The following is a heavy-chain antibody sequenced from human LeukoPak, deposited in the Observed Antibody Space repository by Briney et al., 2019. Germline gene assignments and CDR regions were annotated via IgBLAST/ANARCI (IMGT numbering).Heavy chain of an antibody. CDR1: GGSISSSSYC. CDR2: IYYSGSN. J-gene: IGHJ4*02. CDR3: ASRYCSSTSCYYFDY. D-gene: IGHD2-2*01. Sequence: SETLSLTCTVSGGSISSSSYCWGWIRQPPGKGLEWIGSIYYSGSNYYNPSLKSRVTISVDTSKNQFSLKLSSVTAADTAVYYCASRYCSSTSCYYFDYWGQGTLVTVSS. V-gene: IGHV4-39*01.